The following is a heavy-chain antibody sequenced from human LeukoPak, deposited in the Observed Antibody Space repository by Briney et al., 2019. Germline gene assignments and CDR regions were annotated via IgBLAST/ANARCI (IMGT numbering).Heavy chain of an antibody. CDR1: GFTFSNYW. V-gene: IGHV3-7*01. CDR3: ARDSSGXRPLDY. Sequence: GGSLRLSCAASGFTFSNYWMTWVRQAPGKGLEWVANIKQDGNERYYVDSVKGRFTISRDNAKNSLYLQMNSLRVEDTAVYYCARDSSGXRPLDYWXQGTLVTVSS. J-gene: IGHJ4*02. CDR2: IKQDGNER. D-gene: IGHD6-19*01.